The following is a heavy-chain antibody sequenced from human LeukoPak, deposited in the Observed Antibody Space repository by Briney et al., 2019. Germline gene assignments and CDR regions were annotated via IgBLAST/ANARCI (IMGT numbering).Heavy chain of an antibody. CDR3: ARARSFHDSSGYTPPGY. Sequence: PGQXXXXMGXXNPNSGGTNYAQKFQGRVTMTRDTSISTAYMELSRLRSDDTAVYYCARARSFHDSSGYTPPGYWGQGTLVTVSS. J-gene: IGHJ4*02. CDR2: XNPNSGGT. D-gene: IGHD3-22*01. V-gene: IGHV1-2*02.